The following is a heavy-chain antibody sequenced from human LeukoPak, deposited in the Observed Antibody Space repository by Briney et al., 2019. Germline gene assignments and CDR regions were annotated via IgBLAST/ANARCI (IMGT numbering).Heavy chain of an antibody. V-gene: IGHV3-7*01. CDR2: INQDGSDK. Sequence: GGSLRLSCAASGLTFSIHWMNWVRQAPGKGLECVANINQDGSDKYYVDSVKGRFTISRDNAKNSLYLQMNSLRAEDTAVYYCAARAGTTIPTDYWGQGTLVTVSS. J-gene: IGHJ4*02. D-gene: IGHD6-19*01. CDR1: GLTFSIHW. CDR3: AARAGTTIPTDY.